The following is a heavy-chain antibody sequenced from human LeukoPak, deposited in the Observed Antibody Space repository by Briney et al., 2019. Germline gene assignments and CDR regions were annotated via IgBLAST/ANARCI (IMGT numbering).Heavy chain of an antibody. CDR2: IYHSGST. CDR1: GGSISSSNW. V-gene: IGHV4-4*02. D-gene: IGHD6-13*01. CDR3: ARDSGIAAAGTHLFDY. Sequence: SETLSLTCAVSGGSISSSNWWSWVRQPPGKGLEWIGEIYHSGSTNYNPSLKSRVTISVDKSKNQFSLKLSSVTAADTAVYYCARDSGIAAAGTHLFDYWGQGTLVTVSS. J-gene: IGHJ4*02.